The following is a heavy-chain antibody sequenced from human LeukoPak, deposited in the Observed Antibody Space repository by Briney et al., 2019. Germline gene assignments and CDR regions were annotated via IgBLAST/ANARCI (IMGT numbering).Heavy chain of an antibody. Sequence: GGSLRLSCAASGFTVSSNYMSWVRQAPGKGLEWVSVISGSTGSTYYADSVKGRFTISRDNSKNTLYLQMNSLRAEDTAVYYCAKGSYYSSGAYYRWSSFDYWGQGTLVTVSS. CDR3: AKGSYYSSGAYYRWSSFDY. D-gene: IGHD3-10*01. CDR2: ISGSTGST. CDR1: GFTVSSNY. J-gene: IGHJ4*02. V-gene: IGHV3-23*01.